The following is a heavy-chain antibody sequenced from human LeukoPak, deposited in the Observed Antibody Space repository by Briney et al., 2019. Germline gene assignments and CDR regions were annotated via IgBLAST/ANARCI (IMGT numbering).Heavy chain of an antibody. CDR1: GYSISSGYY. J-gene: IGHJ4*02. V-gene: IGHV4-38-2*02. Sequence: SETLSLTCTVSGYSISSGYYWGWIRQPPGKGREYIGRIYYSGSTNYTPSLKSRVTISVDTSKNQFSLKLSSMTAADTAVYYCARHGPLRSSSAGLGYWGQGTLVTVSS. CDR2: IYYSGST. CDR3: ARHGPLRSSSAGLGY. D-gene: IGHD6-6*01.